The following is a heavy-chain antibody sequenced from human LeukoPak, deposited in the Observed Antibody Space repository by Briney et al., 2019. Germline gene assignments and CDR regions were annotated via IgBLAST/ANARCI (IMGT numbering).Heavy chain of an antibody. CDR2: SGGGGGRT. CDR1: GFIFNNYV. J-gene: IGHJ4*02. CDR3: AKGFDY. Sequence: GGSLRLSCAASGFIFNNYVMSWVRQGPGKGLEWVSASGGGGGRTYYADSVKGRFTISRDNSKNTLYLQMNSLRAEDTAVYYCAKGFDYWGQGTLVTVSS. V-gene: IGHV3-23*01.